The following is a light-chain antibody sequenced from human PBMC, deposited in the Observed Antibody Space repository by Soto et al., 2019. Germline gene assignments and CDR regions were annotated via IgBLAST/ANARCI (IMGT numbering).Light chain of an antibody. CDR2: GAS. V-gene: IGKV1-9*01. CDR3: QQLNTFPPFFT. CDR1: QGIRSY. Sequence: DIQLTQSPSFLSASVGDRVTITCRASQGIRSYLAWYQQRPGKAPELLIYGASTLRPGGASRFSGSGSGTEFTLTISSLQPEDFATDFCQQLNTFPPFFTFGPGTKVDIK. J-gene: IGKJ3*01.